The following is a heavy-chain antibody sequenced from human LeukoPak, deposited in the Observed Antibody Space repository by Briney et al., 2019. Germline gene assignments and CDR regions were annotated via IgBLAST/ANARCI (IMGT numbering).Heavy chain of an antibody. D-gene: IGHD2-21*02. V-gene: IGHV4-34*01. CDR1: GGSFSGYY. Sequence: PSETLSLTCAVYGGSFSGYYWSWIRQPPGKGLEWIGEINHSGSTNYNPSLKSRVTISVDTSKNQFSLKLSSVTAADTAVYYCAREGSYCGGDCYSYWFDPWGQGTLVTVSS. J-gene: IGHJ5*02. CDR2: INHSGST. CDR3: AREGSYCGGDCYSYWFDP.